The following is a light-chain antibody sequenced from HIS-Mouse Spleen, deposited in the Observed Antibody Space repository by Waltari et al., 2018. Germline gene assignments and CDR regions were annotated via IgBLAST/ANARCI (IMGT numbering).Light chain of an antibody. CDR2: KDS. J-gene: IGLJ3*02. Sequence: SYELTQPPSVSVSLGQMARITCSGEALPKKYAYWYQQKPGQFPVLVIYKDSERPSGIPERFSGSRSGTIVKLTISGVQAEDEADYYCLSADSSGTWVFGGGTKLTVL. V-gene: IGLV3-16*01. CDR1: ALPKKY. CDR3: LSADSSGTWV.